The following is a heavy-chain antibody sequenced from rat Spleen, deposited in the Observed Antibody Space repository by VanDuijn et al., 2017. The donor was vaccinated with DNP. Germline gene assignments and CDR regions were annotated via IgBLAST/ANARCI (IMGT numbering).Heavy chain of an antibody. CDR2: INSAGST. Sequence: EVQLQESGPGLVEPSQSLSLTCSVTGYSITSCCRWTWIRKFPGHKLEWMGYINSAGSTNYNPSLKGRISITRDTSKNQFFLQLNSVTTEDTATYYCARWNIGTSTLDYWGQGVMVTVSS. J-gene: IGHJ2*01. D-gene: IGHD1-5*01. CDR1: GYSITSCCR. CDR3: ARWNIGTSTLDY. V-gene: IGHV3-3*01.